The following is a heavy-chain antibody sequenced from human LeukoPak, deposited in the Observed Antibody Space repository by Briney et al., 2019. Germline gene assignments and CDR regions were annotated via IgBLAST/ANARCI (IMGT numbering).Heavy chain of an antibody. J-gene: IGHJ5*01. D-gene: IGHD3-10*01. CDR3: PSGGAPHYWGSGSALDS. CDR2: ISYDGSNK. CDR1: GFTFSSYA. V-gene: IGHV3-30*04. Sequence: PGRSLRLSCAASGFTFSSYAMHWVRQAPGKGLEWVAVISYDGSNKYYADSVKGRFTISRDNSKHTLYLQMNSLRAEDTAVYYCPSGGAPHYWGSGSALDSWGRGTL.